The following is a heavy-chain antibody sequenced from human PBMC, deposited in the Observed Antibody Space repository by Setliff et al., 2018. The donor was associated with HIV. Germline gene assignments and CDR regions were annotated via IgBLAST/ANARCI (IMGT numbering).Heavy chain of an antibody. Sequence: PGGSLRLSCAASGFTFSSYRMNWVRQAPGKGLEWVSSISSGSSYIYYADSLKGRFIISRDNAKKSLYLQMNSLRAEDTAVYYCARESTAMGLDNWGPGTLVTVSS. D-gene: IGHD5-18*01. CDR2: ISSGSSYI. CDR3: ARESTAMGLDN. CDR1: GFTFSSYR. V-gene: IGHV3-21*01. J-gene: IGHJ4*02.